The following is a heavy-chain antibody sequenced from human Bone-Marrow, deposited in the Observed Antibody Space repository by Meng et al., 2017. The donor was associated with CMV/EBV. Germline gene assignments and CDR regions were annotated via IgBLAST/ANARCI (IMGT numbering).Heavy chain of an antibody. V-gene: IGHV3-74*01. CDR2: INSDGSST. CDR1: GFTFSSYW. CDR3: TTIYCSSTSCYDY. Sequence: GSLRLSCSASGFTFSSYWMHWVRQAPGKGLVWVSRINSDGSSTSYADSVKGRFTISRDNAKNTLYLQMNSLKTEDTAVYYCTTIYCSSTSCYDYWGQRTLVTVSS. D-gene: IGHD2-2*01. J-gene: IGHJ4*02.